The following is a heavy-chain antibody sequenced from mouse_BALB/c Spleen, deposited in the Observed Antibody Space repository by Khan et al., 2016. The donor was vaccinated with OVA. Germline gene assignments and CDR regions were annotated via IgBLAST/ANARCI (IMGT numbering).Heavy chain of an antibody. V-gene: IGHV1-77*01. D-gene: IGHD1-2*01. CDR2: IYPRSGNT. CDR3: ARRNYFGYTFAY. CDR1: GYTFTDYY. Sequence: QVQLQQSGAELARPGASVKLSCKASGYTFTDYYINWVKQRTGQGLEWIGEIYPRSGNTYYNEKFKGKATLTAAKSSSIAYMQLSSLTSEDSAVYFCARRNYFGYTFAYWGQGTLVTVSA. J-gene: IGHJ3*01.